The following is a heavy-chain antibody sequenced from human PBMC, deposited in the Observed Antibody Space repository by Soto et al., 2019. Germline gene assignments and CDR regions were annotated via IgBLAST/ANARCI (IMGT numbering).Heavy chain of an antibody. J-gene: IGHJ4*02. V-gene: IGHV3-23*01. CDR3: AKDRYLDHDSRGYLFDN. CDR2: ISRYGDFT. CDR1: GFTFNIYA. Sequence: WSSLRLSCAASGFTFNIYAMTWVRQAPGKVLEWVSAISRYGDFTYYADSLEGRFTISRDNSKNTLYLQMNSLRAEDTAVYYCAKDRYLDHDSRGYLFDNWGQGTLVTVTS. D-gene: IGHD3-22*01.